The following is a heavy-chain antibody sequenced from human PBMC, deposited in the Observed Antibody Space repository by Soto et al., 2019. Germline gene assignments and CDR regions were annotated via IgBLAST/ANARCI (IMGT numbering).Heavy chain of an antibody. CDR3: ASGGRSIYYFDY. Sequence: SETLSLTCTVSGASINSYYWSWIRQPPGKALEWIAYIYYSGNTNYNPSLKSRVTISLDTSKNQFSLKLSSVTAADTAVYYCASGGRSIYYFDYWGQGTLVTVSS. D-gene: IGHD3-16*01. V-gene: IGHV4-59*01. CDR1: GASINSYY. CDR2: IYYSGNT. J-gene: IGHJ4*02.